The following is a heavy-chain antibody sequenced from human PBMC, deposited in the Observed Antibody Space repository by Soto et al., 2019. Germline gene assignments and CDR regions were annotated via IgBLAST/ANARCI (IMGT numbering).Heavy chain of an antibody. Sequence: EVQLVESGGGLVQPGGSLRLSCAASGFTCSSYSMNWVRQAPGKGLERVSYISSSSSTIYYADSVKGRFTIARDNAKNSLYLQMNSLRDEDTAVYYCARESNQLNWFDPWGQGTLVTVSS. J-gene: IGHJ5*02. D-gene: IGHD4-4*01. CDR1: GFTCSSYS. CDR3: ARESNQLNWFDP. CDR2: ISSSSSTI. V-gene: IGHV3-48*02.